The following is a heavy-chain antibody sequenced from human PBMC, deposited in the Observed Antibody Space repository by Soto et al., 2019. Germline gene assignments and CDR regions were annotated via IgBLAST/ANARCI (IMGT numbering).Heavy chain of an antibody. CDR2: ISGSGST. CDR3: AKVPRRLHYFDY. J-gene: IGHJ4*02. Sequence: EVQLLESGGGLVQPGGSLRLSCAASGFTFSNYAMNWVRQAPGNVLAWVSAISGSGSTYYADSVKCRFTISRDNSKNTLYLQMNSLRAEDTSVYYCAKVPRRLHYFDYWGPGTLVTVSS. V-gene: IGHV3-23*01. D-gene: IGHD5-12*01. CDR1: GFTFSNYA.